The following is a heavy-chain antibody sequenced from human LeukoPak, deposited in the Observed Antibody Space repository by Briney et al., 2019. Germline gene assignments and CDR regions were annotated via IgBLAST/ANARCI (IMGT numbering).Heavy chain of an antibody. Sequence: SVKVSCKASGGTFSSYAISWARQAPGQGLEWMRGIIPIFGTANYAQKFQGRVTITADESTSTAYMELSSLRSEDTAVYYCARGRSYDYFDYWGQGTLVTVSS. CDR1: GGTFSSYA. CDR3: ARGRSYDYFDY. CDR2: IIPIFGTA. D-gene: IGHD5-18*01. J-gene: IGHJ4*02. V-gene: IGHV1-69*13.